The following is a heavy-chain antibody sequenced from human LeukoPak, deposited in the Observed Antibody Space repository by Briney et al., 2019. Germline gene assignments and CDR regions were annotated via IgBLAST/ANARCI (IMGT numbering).Heavy chain of an antibody. CDR3: ASLYSNDY. D-gene: IGHD4-11*01. Sequence: GGSLRLSCAASAFTFSNYAMNWVRQAPGKGLEWVSSISSSSSYIYYADSVKGRFTISRDNAKNSLYLQMNSLRAEDTAVYYCASLYSNDYWGQGTLVTVSS. CDR2: ISSSSSYI. V-gene: IGHV3-21*01. J-gene: IGHJ4*02. CDR1: AFTFSNYA.